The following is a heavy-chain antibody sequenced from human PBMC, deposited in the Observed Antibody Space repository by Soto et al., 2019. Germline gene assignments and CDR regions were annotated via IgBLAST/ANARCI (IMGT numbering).Heavy chain of an antibody. CDR2: ILPVFDEL. D-gene: IGHD3-22*01. Sequence: QVQLVQSGAEVKKPGSSVRVSCKASGGTFKNYAISWVRQAPGQGLEWVGGILPVFDELHYAPKLQGRVTITADEVTSTAHLELGSLTSEDTAVYFCARASDTSGYHYWGQGTLVTVSS. J-gene: IGHJ4*02. V-gene: IGHV1-69*01. CDR1: GGTFKNYA. CDR3: ARASDTSGYHY.